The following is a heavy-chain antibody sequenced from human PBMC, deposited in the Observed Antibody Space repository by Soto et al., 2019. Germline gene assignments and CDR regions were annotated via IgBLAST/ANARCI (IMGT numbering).Heavy chain of an antibody. V-gene: IGHV1-69*13. J-gene: IGHJ4*02. CDR2: IIPIFGTA. D-gene: IGHD3-22*01. CDR3: ARGDSSGSHRGGWLCYFDY. Sequence: GASVKVSCKASGGTFSSYAISWVRQAPGQGLEWMGGIIPIFGTANYAQKFQGRVTITADESTSTAYMELSSLRSEDTAVYYCARGDSSGSHRGGWLCYFDYWGQGTLVTVSS. CDR1: GGTFSSYA.